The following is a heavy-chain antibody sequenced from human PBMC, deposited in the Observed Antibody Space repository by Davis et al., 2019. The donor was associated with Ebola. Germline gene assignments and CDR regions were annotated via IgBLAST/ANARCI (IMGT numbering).Heavy chain of an antibody. CDR3: ARDVRGITGPSEY. D-gene: IGHD1-1*01. V-gene: IGHV1-18*01. J-gene: IGHJ4*02. CDR2: ISTYNGNT. Sequence: ASVKVSCNASGGTFSSYAISWVRQAPGQGLEWMGWISTYNGNTNYAQKVQGRITMTTDTSTSTAYMELRSLRSDDTARYYCARDVRGITGPSEYWGQGTLVTVSS. CDR1: GGTFSSYA.